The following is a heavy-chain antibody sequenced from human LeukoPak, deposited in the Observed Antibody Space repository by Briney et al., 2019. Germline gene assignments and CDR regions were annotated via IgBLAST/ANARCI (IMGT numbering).Heavy chain of an antibody. CDR1: GGSISSGGYY. D-gene: IGHD3-10*01. Sequence: SETLSLTCTVSGGSISSGGYYWSWIRQHPGKGLEWIGYIYYSGSTYYNPSLKSRVTISVDTSKNQFSLKLSSVTAADTAVYYCARDGYYCGSGSYFPFDYWGQGTLVTVSS. CDR2: IYYSGST. CDR3: ARDGYYCGSGSYFPFDY. J-gene: IGHJ4*02. V-gene: IGHV4-31*03.